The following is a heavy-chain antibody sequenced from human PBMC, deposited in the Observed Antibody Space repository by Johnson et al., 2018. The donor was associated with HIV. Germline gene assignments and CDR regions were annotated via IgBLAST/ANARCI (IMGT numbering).Heavy chain of an antibody. Sequence: VQLVESGGGLVQPGGSLRLSCAVSGFTFTDHYMDWVRQAPGKGLEWVGRIRNKANSYTTEYAASVQGRFTILRDDSKNSLYLQMNSLKTEDTAVYYCARGGEKGAFDIWGQGTMVTVSS. J-gene: IGHJ3*02. D-gene: IGHD7-27*01. V-gene: IGHV3-72*01. CDR1: GFTFTDHY. CDR2: IRNKANSYTT. CDR3: ARGGEKGAFDI.